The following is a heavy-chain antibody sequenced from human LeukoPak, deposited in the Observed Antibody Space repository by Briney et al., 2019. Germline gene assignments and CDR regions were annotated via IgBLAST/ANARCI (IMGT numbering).Heavy chain of an antibody. CDR3: ATAVAGTTSEFDY. CDR2: FDPEDGET. V-gene: IGHV1-24*01. J-gene: IGHJ4*02. CDR1: GYTFTGYY. Sequence: ASVKVSCKASGYTFTGYYMHWVRQAPGKGLEWMGGFDPEDGETIYAQKFQGRVTMTEDTSTDTAYMELSSLRSEDTAVYYCATAVAGTTSEFDYWGQGTLVTVSS. D-gene: IGHD6-19*01.